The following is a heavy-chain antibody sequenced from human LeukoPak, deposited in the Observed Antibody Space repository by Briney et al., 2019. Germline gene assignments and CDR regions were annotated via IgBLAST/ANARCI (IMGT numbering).Heavy chain of an antibody. Sequence: SETLSLTCTVSGGSISSGSYYWSWIRQPAGKGLEWIGRIYTSGSTYYNPSLKSRVTISVDTSKNQFSLKLSSVTAADTAVYYCAKYYYDSSDAFDIWGQGTMVTVSS. V-gene: IGHV4-61*02. CDR3: AKYYYDSSDAFDI. D-gene: IGHD3-22*01. CDR1: GGSISSGSYY. J-gene: IGHJ3*02. CDR2: IYTSGST.